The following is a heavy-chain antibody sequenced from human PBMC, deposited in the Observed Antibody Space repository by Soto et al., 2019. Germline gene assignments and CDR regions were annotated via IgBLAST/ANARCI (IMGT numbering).Heavy chain of an antibody. CDR1: GYTFTNFY. J-gene: IGHJ4*02. CDR2: IYPSGGTT. V-gene: IGHV1-46*01. CDR3: ARDRSGPQDY. D-gene: IGHD3-10*01. Sequence: QVQLVQSGAEVKKPGASVKVSCKASGYTFTNFYMHWVRQAPGQGLEWMGIIYPSGGTTRYSQRFQGRVTMTRDTSMSTVYMELSSLRSEDTAVYYCARDRSGPQDYWGQGTLVTVSS.